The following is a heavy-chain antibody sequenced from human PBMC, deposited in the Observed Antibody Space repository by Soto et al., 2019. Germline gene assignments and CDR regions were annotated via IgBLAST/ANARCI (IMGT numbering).Heavy chain of an antibody. CDR3: ARTNRLYSSSSWTYYYYYGMDV. CDR2: INHSGST. J-gene: IGHJ6*02. D-gene: IGHD6-13*01. CDR1: GGSFSGYY. Sequence: SETLSLTCAVYGGSFSGYYWSWIRQPPGKGLEWIGEINHSGSTNYNPSLKSRVTISVDTSKNQFSLKLSSVTAAGTAVYYCARTNRLYSSSSWTYYYYYGMDVWGQGTTVTVSS. V-gene: IGHV4-34*01.